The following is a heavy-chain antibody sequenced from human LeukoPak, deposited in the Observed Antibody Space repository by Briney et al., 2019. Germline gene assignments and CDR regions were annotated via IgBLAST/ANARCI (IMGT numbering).Heavy chain of an antibody. Sequence: GGSLRLSCAASGFTFSSYSMNWVRQAPGKGLEWISYIRSSSRTIYYADSVKGRFTISRDNAKNSLFLQMNSLRAEDTAVYYCAKHVRGPNDAFDIWGQGTMVTVSS. CDR3: AKHVRGPNDAFDI. J-gene: IGHJ3*02. D-gene: IGHD3-10*02. V-gene: IGHV3-48*01. CDR1: GFTFSSYS. CDR2: IRSSSRTI.